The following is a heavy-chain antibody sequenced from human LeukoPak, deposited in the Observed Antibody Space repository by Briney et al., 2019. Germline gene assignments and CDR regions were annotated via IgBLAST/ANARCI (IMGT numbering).Heavy chain of an antibody. J-gene: IGHJ4*02. D-gene: IGHD4-17*01. CDR1: GFTFSNYW. Sequence: GGSLRLSCAASGFTFSNYWMSWVRQAPGKGLEWVANIKQDGSEKYYVDSVKGRFTISRDNAKNSLYLQMNSLRAEDTAVYYCARDRLGDYSEDYWGQGTLVTVSS. CDR2: IKQDGSEK. V-gene: IGHV3-7*01. CDR3: ARDRLGDYSEDY.